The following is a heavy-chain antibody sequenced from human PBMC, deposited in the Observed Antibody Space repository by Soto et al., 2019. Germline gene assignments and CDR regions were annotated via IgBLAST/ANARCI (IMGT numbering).Heavy chain of an antibody. CDR3: ARLRYNWNDRWFDP. CDR2: IYHSGST. CDR1: SGSISSSNW. V-gene: IGHV4-4*02. Sequence: SETLSLTCAVSSGSISSSNWWSWVRQPPGKGLEWIGEIYHSGSTNYNPSLKSRVTISVDKSKNQFSLKLSSVTAADTAVYYCARLRYNWNDRWFDPWGQGTLVTVSS. J-gene: IGHJ5*02. D-gene: IGHD1-1*01.